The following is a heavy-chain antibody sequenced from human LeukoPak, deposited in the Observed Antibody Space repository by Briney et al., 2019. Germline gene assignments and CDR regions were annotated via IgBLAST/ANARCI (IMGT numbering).Heavy chain of an antibody. CDR2: IIPIFGTA. CDR1: GGTFSSYA. V-gene: IGHV1-69*05. CDR3: ARGPVEMATVTPLDY. D-gene: IGHD5-24*01. J-gene: IGHJ4*02. Sequence: SVKVSCKASGGTFSSYAISWVRQAPGQGLEWMGGIIPIFGTANYAQKFQGRVTITTDESTSTAYMELSSLRSEDTAVYYCARGPVEMATVTPLDYWGQGTLVTVSS.